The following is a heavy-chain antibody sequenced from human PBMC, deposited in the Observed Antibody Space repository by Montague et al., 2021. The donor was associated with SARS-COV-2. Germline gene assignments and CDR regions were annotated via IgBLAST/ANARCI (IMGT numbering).Heavy chain of an antibody. CDR2: VTRNGDST. CDR3: VRGLRNGLFDV. J-gene: IGHJ4*02. Sequence: SLRLSCAASGSTFDDYGMSWVRQGPGKGLEWVSGVTRNGDSTDSXDSAKGRFTITRDNAKNSLYLKMNSQRVEDTALYYCVRGLRNGLFDVWGQGTLVSVSS. D-gene: IGHD1-14*01. CDR1: GSTFDDYG. V-gene: IGHV3-20*04.